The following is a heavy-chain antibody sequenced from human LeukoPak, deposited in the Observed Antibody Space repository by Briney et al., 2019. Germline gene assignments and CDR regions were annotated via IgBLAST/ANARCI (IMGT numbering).Heavy chain of an antibody. CDR1: GYTFTGYY. V-gene: IGHV1-2*02. J-gene: IGHJ6*02. CDR2: INPNSGGT. Sequence: ASVKVSCKASGYTFTGYYMHWVRQAPGQGLEWMGWINPNSGGTNYAQKFQGRVTMTRDTSISTAYMELSRLRSDDTAAYYCARDRSSWQIYYYYGMDVWGQGTTVTVSS. CDR3: ARDRSSWQIYYYYGMDV. D-gene: IGHD6-13*01.